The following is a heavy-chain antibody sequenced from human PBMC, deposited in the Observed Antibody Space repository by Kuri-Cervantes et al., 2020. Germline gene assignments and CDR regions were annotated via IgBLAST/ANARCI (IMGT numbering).Heavy chain of an antibody. CDR3: ATDRWEDIVVVPAAPVGY. D-gene: IGHD2-2*01. CDR1: GYTFTSYG. J-gene: IGHJ4*02. V-gene: IGHV1-18*01. CDR2: ISAYNGNT. Sequence: ASVKVSCKASGYTFTSYGISWVRQAPGQGLEWVGWISAYNGNTNYAQKLQGRVTMTTDTSTSTAYMELRSLRSEDTAVYYCATDRWEDIVVVPAAPVGYWGQGTLVTVSS.